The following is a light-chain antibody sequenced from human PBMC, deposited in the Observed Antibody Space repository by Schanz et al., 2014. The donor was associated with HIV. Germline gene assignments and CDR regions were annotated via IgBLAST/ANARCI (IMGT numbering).Light chain of an antibody. CDR1: QYISGW. J-gene: IGKJ2*01. CDR2: KIS. V-gene: IGKV1-5*03. Sequence: DIQMTQSPSTLSASVGDRVTLTCRASQYISGWLAWYQQKPGKAPNLLISKISALGDGVPARFSGRGSGTEFTLTINGLQPDDFATYYCQQCDSFPYTFGQGTKLDIK. CDR3: QQCDSFPYT.